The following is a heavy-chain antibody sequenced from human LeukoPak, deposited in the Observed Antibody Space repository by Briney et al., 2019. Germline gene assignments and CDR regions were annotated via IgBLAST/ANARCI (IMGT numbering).Heavy chain of an antibody. J-gene: IGHJ1*01. CDR3: AKGSARAHYYYGSGSYQQYFQH. Sequence: GGSLRLSCAASGFTFSSYAMSWVRQAPGKGLEWVSAISGSGGSTFYADSVKGRFTISRDNSQNTLYLQMNSLRAEDTAVYYCAKGSARAHYYYGSGSYQQYFQHWGQGTLVTVSS. CDR2: ISGSGGST. V-gene: IGHV3-23*01. CDR1: GFTFSSYA. D-gene: IGHD3-10*01.